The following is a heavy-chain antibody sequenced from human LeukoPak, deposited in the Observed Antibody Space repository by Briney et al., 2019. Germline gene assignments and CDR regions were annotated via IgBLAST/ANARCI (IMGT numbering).Heavy chain of an antibody. CDR1: GFTFSSYW. V-gene: IGHV3-74*01. J-gene: IGHJ6*03. Sequence: GGSLGLSCAASGFTFSSYWMHWVRQAPGKGLVWVSRINSDGSSTSYADSVKGRFTISRDNAKNTLYLQMNSLRAEDTAVYYCARDSRYDYYYMDVWGKGTTVTVSS. CDR2: INSDGSST. CDR3: ARDSRYDYYYMDV. D-gene: IGHD6-25*01.